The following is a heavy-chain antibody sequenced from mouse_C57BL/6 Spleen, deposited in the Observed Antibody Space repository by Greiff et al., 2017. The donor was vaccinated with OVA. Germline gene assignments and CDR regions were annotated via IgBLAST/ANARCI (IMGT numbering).Heavy chain of an antibody. CDR3: ARPAVVDWYFDV. CDR2: INPNNGGT. V-gene: IGHV1-22*01. D-gene: IGHD1-1*01. CDR1: GYTFTDYN. J-gene: IGHJ1*03. Sequence: VQLQQSGPELVKPGASVKMSCTASGYTFTDYNMHWVKQSHGKSLEWIGYINPNNGGTSYTQKFKGKATLTVNKSSSTAYMELRSLTSEDSAVYYCARPAVVDWYFDVWGTGTTVTVSS.